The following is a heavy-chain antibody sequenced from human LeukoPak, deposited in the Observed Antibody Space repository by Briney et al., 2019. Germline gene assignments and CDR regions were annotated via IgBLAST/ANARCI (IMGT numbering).Heavy chain of an antibody. V-gene: IGHV4-4*07. CDR3: ARASRVTAPHNWFDP. CDR1: GGSISSYY. CDR2: IYTSGST. D-gene: IGHD2-21*02. Sequence: PSETLSLTCTVSGGSISSYYWSWIRQPAGKGLEWIGRIYTSGSTNYNPSLKRRVTMSVDTSKNQFSLKLSSVTAADTAVYYCARASRVTAPHNWFDPWGQGTLVTVSS. J-gene: IGHJ5*02.